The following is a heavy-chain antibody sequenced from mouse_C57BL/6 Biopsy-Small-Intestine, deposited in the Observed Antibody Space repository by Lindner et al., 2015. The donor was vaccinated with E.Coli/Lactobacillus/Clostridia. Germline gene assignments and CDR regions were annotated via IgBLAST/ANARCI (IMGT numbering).Heavy chain of an antibody. Sequence: VQLQESGAELVKPGASVKISCKASGYAFSSYWMNWVKQRPGKGLEWIGQIYPGDGDTNYNGKFKGKATLTADKSSSTAYMQLSSLTSEDSAVYFCARGSKGAWFAYWGQGTLVTVSA. CDR3: ARGSKGAWFAY. J-gene: IGHJ3*01. D-gene: IGHD1-3*01. CDR1: GYAFSSYW. V-gene: IGHV1-80*01. CDR2: IYPGDGDT.